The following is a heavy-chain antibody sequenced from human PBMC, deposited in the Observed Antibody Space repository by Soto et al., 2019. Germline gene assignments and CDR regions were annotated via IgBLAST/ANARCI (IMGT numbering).Heavy chain of an antibody. CDR1: GYTFTSYA. J-gene: IGHJ4*02. CDR3: ARQSDTAMVAFDY. CDR2: INAGNGNT. V-gene: IGHV1-3*01. Sequence: QVQLVQSGAEVKKPGASVKVSCNASGYTFTSYAMHWVRQAPGQRLEWMGWINAGNGNTKYSQKFQGRVTITRDTSASTAYMELSSLRSEDTAVYYCARQSDTAMVAFDYWGQGTLVTVSS. D-gene: IGHD5-18*01.